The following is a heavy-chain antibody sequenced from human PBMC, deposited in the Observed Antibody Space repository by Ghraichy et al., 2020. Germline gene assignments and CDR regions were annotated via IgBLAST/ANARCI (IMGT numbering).Heavy chain of an antibody. CDR1: GFSSSDYS. D-gene: IGHD3-3*01. CDR2: ITRSSITL. Sequence: GGSLRLSCAGSGFSSSDYSMIWVRLTPRKALEWVSYITRSSITLLYTDSVKGRFTISRDNAKNSLYLQMNSLRAEDTAVYYCARLPLPRRPGVGVWYFGLWSRGTLVTVSS. CDR3: ARLPLPRRPGVGVWYFGL. J-gene: IGHJ2*01. V-gene: IGHV3-48*01.